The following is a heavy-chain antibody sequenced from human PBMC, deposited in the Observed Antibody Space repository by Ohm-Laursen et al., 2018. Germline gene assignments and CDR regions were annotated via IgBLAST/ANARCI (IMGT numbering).Heavy chain of an antibody. CDR3: SGGVPAAARRYYFDS. D-gene: IGHD2-2*01. CDR2: IATTGGGT. J-gene: IGHJ4*02. V-gene: IGHV3-23*01. Sequence: SLRLSCAASGFTFSSYAISWVRQAPGKGLAWVSAIATTGGGTFYADSVKGRFTISRDNSKNILYLQMNSLTAEDTALYYCSGGVPAAARRYYFDSWGQGTLVTVSS. CDR1: GFTFSSYA.